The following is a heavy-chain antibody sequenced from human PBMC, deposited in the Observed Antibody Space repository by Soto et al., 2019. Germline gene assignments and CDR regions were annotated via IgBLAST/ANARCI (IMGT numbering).Heavy chain of an antibody. D-gene: IGHD3-16*01. Sequence: QVHLQQWGAGLLKPSETLSLTCAVYGGSFSGPYWSWIRQPPGKGLEWIGEIDHSGSTNYSPSLRSRFTISVDPSKAQFSLKLSSVTAADTAVYYCARRGGGNFPYYFDYWGRGTLVTVSS. CDR3: ARRGGGNFPYYFDY. J-gene: IGHJ4*02. V-gene: IGHV4-34*01. CDR2: IDHSGST. CDR1: GGSFSGPY.